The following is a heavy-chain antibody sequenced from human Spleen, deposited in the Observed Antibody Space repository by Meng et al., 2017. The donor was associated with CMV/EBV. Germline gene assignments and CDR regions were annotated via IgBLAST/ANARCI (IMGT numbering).Heavy chain of an antibody. J-gene: IGHJ4*02. CDR3: ARAGKTGLRYFDWLLKPFDY. CDR2: INHSGST. Sequence: SFSGYDWSGIRQPPGKGLEWIGEINHSGSTNYNPSLKSRVTISVDTSKNQFSLKLSSVTAADTAVYYCARAGKTGLRYFDWLLKPFDYWGQGTLVTVSS. D-gene: IGHD3-9*01. CDR1: SFSGYD. V-gene: IGHV4-34*01.